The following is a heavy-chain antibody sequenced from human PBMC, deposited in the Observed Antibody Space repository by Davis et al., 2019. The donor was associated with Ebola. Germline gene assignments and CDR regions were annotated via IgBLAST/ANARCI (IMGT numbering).Heavy chain of an antibody. CDR2: IYYSGST. Sequence: MPSETLSLTCTVSGGSISSSSYYWGWIRQPPGKGLEWIGSIYYSGSTYYNPSLKSRVTISVDTSKNQSSLKLSSVTAADTAVYYCARRMDVWGQGSTVTVSS. CDR3: ARRMDV. J-gene: IGHJ6*02. CDR1: GGSISSSSYY. V-gene: IGHV4-39*01.